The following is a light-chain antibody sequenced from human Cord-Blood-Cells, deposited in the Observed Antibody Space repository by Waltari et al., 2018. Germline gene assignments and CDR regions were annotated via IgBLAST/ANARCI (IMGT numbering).Light chain of an antibody. CDR2: VAS. CDR1: QSVSSN. CDR3: QQYNNWPSLT. V-gene: IGKV3-15*01. Sequence: EIVMTQSPATLSVSPGERATLSCRASQSVSSNLAWYQQKPGQAPRLLIYVASTRATGIPAMFSGSGSGTEFTLTISSLQSEDFAVYYCQQYNNWPSLTFGGGTKVEIK. J-gene: IGKJ4*01.